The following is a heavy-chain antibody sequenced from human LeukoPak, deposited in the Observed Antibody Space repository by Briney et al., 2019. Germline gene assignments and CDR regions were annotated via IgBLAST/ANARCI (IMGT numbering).Heavy chain of an antibody. D-gene: IGHD2-15*01. CDR1: GGTFSSYA. CDR3: ARGYCSGGSCYYFDY. Sequence: GASVKVSCKASGGTFSSYAISWVRQAPGQGLEWMGGIIPIFGTANYAQKFQGRVTITADESTSTAYMGLSSLRSEDMAVYYCARGYCSGGSCYYFDYWGQGTLVTVSS. V-gene: IGHV1-69*13. J-gene: IGHJ4*02. CDR2: IIPIFGTA.